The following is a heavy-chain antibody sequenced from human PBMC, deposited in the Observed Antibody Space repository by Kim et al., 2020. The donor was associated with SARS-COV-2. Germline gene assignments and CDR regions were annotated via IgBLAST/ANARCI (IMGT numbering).Heavy chain of an antibody. D-gene: IGHD3-10*01. V-gene: IGHV3-30*18. CDR2: MSYDGSNK. Sequence: GRSLRLSCAASGFTFSTYGMHWVRQAPGKGLEWVAVMSYDGSNKYYADSVKGRFTISRDNSKNTLYLQMNSLRADDTAVYFCAKDPKRSGSGRLAYGMDVWGQGTTVTVSS. CDR3: AKDPKRSGSGRLAYGMDV. CDR1: GFTFSTYG. J-gene: IGHJ6*02.